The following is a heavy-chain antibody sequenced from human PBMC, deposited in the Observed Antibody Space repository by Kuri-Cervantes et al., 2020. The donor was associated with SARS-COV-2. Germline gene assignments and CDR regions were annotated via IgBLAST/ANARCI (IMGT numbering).Heavy chain of an antibody. D-gene: IGHD3-10*01. CDR2: INHSGST. V-gene: IGHV4-34*01. CDR1: GGSFSGYY. CDR3: ARRGSSLYYYYGMDV. Sequence: GSLRLSCAVYGGSFSGYYWSWIRQPPGKGLEWIGEINHSGSTNYNPSLRSRVTVSVDTSKNQFSLKLSFVTAADTAVYYCARRGSSLYYYYGMDVWGQGTTVTVSS. J-gene: IGHJ6*02.